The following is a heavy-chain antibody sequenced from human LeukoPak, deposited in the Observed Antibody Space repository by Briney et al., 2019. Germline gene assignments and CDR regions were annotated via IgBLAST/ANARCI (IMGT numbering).Heavy chain of an antibody. D-gene: IGHD2/OR15-2a*01. CDR2: IWYDGTNR. CDR3: ARDIPFSRLDY. J-gene: IGHJ4*02. CDR1: GIIFSTYG. Sequence: GRSLRLSCAAPGIIFSTYGMHWVRQTPGKGLEWVAFIWYDGTNRKYSDAVKGRFTISRDNSRNTLYLEMTSLRAEDSAVYYCARDIPFSRLDYWGQGTQVTVSS. V-gene: IGHV3-33*01.